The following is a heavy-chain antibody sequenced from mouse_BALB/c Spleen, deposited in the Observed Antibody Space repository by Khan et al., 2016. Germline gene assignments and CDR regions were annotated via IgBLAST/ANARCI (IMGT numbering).Heavy chain of an antibody. J-gene: IGHJ1*01. D-gene: IGHD1-1*01. V-gene: IGHV9-3-1*01. CDR1: GYTFTNYG. Sequence: QIQLVQSGPELKKPGKTVKISCKASGYTFTNYGMNWVKQAPGQGLKWMGWINTYSGESTYADDFKGRFAFSLETSANTAYLQINNLKNEDTATYFWARYREYYGSGRYFDVCGAGTTVTVSS. CDR3: ARYREYYGSGRYFDV. CDR2: INTYSGES.